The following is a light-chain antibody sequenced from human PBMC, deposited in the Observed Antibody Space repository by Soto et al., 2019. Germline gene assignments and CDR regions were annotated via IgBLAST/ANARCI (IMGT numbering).Light chain of an antibody. CDR1: SSDVGSHNF. J-gene: IGLJ2*01. V-gene: IGLV2-14*02. CDR3: ATWDDSLSGPV. CDR2: EVT. Sequence: QSALTQPASVSGSPGQSITISCTGTSSDVGSHNFVSWYQQRPGKAPKLMIFEVTKRPSGVPDRFSGSKSGTSASLAISGLQSEDEAYYYCATWDDSLSGPVFGGGTKLTVL.